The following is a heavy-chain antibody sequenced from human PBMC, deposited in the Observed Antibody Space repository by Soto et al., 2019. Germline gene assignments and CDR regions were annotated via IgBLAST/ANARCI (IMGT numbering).Heavy chain of an antibody. CDR1: GGTFSSYA. J-gene: IGHJ5*02. D-gene: IGHD3-22*01. V-gene: IGHV1-69*01. Sequence: QVQLVQSGAEVKKPGSSVKVSCKASGGTFSSYAISWVRQAPGQGLEWMGGIIPIFGTANYAQKFQGRVTITADESTSKAYRELSSLRSEDTAVYYCARYHTGKYYYDSSGYPRWFDPWGQGTLVTVSS. CDR3: ARYHTGKYYYDSSGYPRWFDP. CDR2: IIPIFGTA.